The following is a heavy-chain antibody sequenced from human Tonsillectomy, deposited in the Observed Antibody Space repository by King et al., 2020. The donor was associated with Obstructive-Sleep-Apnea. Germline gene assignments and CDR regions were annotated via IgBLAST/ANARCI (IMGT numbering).Heavy chain of an antibody. CDR3: AHGTEQWALDY. CDR1: GFSLRTSGVG. J-gene: IGHJ4*02. CDR2: IYWDDDK. Sequence: TLKESGPTLVKPTQTLTLTCTFSGFSLRTSGVGVGWIRQPPGKALPWLALIYWDDDKRYSPSLKSRLTITKDTSKNQVALTMTNMDPVDTATYYCAHGTEQWALDYWGQGTLVTVSS. V-gene: IGHV2-5*02. D-gene: IGHD6-19*01.